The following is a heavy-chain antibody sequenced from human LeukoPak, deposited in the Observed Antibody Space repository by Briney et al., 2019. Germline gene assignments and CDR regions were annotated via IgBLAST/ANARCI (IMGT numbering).Heavy chain of an antibody. D-gene: IGHD3-22*01. V-gene: IGHV1-2*02. J-gene: IGHJ4*02. CDR1: GYTFTGYY. Sequence: ASVKVSCKASGYTFTGYYMHWVRQAPGQGLEWMGWINPNSGGTNYAQKFQGGVTMTRDTSISTAYMELSRLRSDDTAVYYCARAATPTGSGYYYWGQGTLVTVSS. CDR3: ARAATPTGSGYYY. CDR2: INPNSGGT.